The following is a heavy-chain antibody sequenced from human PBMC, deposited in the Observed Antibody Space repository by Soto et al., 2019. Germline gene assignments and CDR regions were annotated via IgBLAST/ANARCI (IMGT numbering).Heavy chain of an antibody. CDR2: INHSGST. V-gene: IGHV4-34*01. J-gene: IGHJ6*02. D-gene: IGHD2-21*01. CDR3: AIEGDCWGSGKYPDGMDD. Sequence: LETRSLTCAVCGGSFSGYYWSWIRQPPGKWLEWIGEINHSGSTNYNRALKSRVSISVDAAKNKFSLKMSSVTAADTAVYYCAIEGDCWGSGKYPDGMDDWGQGTTVT. CDR1: GGSFSGYY.